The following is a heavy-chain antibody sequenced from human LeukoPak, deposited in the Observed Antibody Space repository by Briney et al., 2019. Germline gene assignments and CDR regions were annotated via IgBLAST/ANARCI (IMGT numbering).Heavy chain of an antibody. CDR3: TRDQEGFDY. Sequence: ASVKVSCKASGYTFTSNYIHWVRQAPGQGLEWMGMIYPRDGSISYAQKFQGRVTVTRDTSTSTVHMELSGLRSEDTAVYYCTRDQEGFDYWGQGTLVTVSS. V-gene: IGHV1-46*01. CDR2: IYPRDGSI. CDR1: GYTFTSNY. J-gene: IGHJ4*02.